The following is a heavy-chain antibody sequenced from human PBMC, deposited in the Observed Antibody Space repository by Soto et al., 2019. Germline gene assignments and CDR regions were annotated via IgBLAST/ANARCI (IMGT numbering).Heavy chain of an antibody. D-gene: IGHD2-21*01. Sequence: GGSLRLSCAASGFSFSNYAMTWVRQAPGRGLEWVSSITGNGGGTFYADSVKGRFTIPRDNSKDTLFLQMSSLRAEDTAVYYCAKAGRLVINWFDPWGQGTLVTVSS. CDR1: GFSFSNYA. CDR2: ITGNGGGT. J-gene: IGHJ5*02. CDR3: AKAGRLVINWFDP. V-gene: IGHV3-23*01.